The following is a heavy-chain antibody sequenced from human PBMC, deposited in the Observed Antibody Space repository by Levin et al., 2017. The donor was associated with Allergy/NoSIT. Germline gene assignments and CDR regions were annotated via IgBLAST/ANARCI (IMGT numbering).Heavy chain of an antibody. CDR1: GFTFRDYY. D-gene: IGHD2-2*01. CDR2: ISSSGSTI. J-gene: IGHJ6*02. Sequence: SLKISCAASGFTFRDYYMSWIRQAPGKGLEWVSYISSSGSTIYYADSVKGRFTISRDNAKNSLYLQMNSLRAEDTAVYYCARDRYCSSTSCYGYDHYDYGMDGWGQGTTVTVSS. V-gene: IGHV3-11*01. CDR3: ARDRYCSSTSCYGYDHYDYGMDG.